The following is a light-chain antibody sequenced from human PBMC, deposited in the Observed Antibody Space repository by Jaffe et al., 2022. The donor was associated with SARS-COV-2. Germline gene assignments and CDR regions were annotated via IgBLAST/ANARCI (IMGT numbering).Light chain of an antibody. V-gene: IGKV1-8*01. CDR2: AAS. J-gene: IGKJ4*01. CDR1: QDISSY. Sequence: AIRMTQSPSSFSASTGDRVTITCRASQDISSYLAWYQQKPGKAPKLLIYAASTLQSGVPSRFGGSGSGTDFTLTISCLQSEDFATYYCQQYYSYPQTFGGGTKVDIK. CDR3: QQYYSYPQT.